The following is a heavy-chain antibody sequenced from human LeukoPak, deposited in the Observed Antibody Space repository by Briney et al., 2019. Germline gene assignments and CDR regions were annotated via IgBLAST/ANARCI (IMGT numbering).Heavy chain of an antibody. CDR1: RFTFSSYA. Sequence: PGGSLRLSCAASRFTFSSYAMSWVRQAPGKGLEWVSAISDSGGSTNYADSVKGRFTTSRDNSKNTLYLQMNSLRAEDTAVYYCASPGGDYYYYMDVWGKGTTVTVSS. V-gene: IGHV3-23*01. CDR3: ASPGGDYYYYMDV. J-gene: IGHJ6*03. CDR2: ISDSGGST.